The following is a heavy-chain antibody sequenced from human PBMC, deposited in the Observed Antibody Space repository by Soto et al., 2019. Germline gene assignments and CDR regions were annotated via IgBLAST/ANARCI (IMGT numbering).Heavy chain of an antibody. Sequence: SETLSLTCTVSGGSISSTSYYWGWIRQPPGKGLEWIGSIYYSGSTYYNPSLKSRVTISVDTSNNQLSLKLRSVTAADTAVYYCARHDGFSSGWIFDYWGHGTLVTVSS. J-gene: IGHJ4*01. CDR2: IYYSGST. D-gene: IGHD6-19*01. CDR1: GGSISSTSYY. CDR3: ARHDGFSSGWIFDY. V-gene: IGHV4-39*01.